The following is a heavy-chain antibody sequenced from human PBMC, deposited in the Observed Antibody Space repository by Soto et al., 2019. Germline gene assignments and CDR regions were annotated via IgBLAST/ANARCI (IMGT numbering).Heavy chain of an antibody. CDR2: IIPIFGTA. CDR3: AKLATYYYDSSGYYYDY. D-gene: IGHD3-22*01. V-gene: IGHV1-69*06. J-gene: IGHJ4*02. CDR1: GGTFSSYA. Sequence: GASVKVSCKASGGTFSSYAISWVRQAPGQGLEWMGGIIPIFGTANYAQKFQGRVTITADKSTSTAYMELSSLRSEDTAVYYCAKLATYYYDSSGYYYDYWGQGTLVTVYS.